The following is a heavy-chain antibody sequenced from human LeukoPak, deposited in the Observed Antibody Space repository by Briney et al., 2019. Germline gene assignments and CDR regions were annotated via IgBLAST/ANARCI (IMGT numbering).Heavy chain of an antibody. CDR3: ARDENNWNEDAFDI. D-gene: IGHD1-1*01. CDR1: GFTFDDYG. Sequence: GGSLRLSCAASGFTFDDYGMSWVRQAPGKGLEWVSSISSSSSYIYYADSVKGRFTISRDNAKNSLYLQMNSLRAEDTAVYYCARDENNWNEDAFDIWGQGTMVTVSS. V-gene: IGHV3-21*01. J-gene: IGHJ3*02. CDR2: ISSSSSYI.